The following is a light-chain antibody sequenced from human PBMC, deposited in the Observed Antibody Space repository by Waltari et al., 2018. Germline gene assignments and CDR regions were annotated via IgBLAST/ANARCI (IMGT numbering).Light chain of an antibody. J-gene: IGKJ1*01. V-gene: IGKV1-39*01. CDR2: GAS. CDR1: QNIATF. CDR3: QQTYVFPRT. Sequence: DIQMTQSPSSLSASVGDKVTITYRASQNIATFFNWFQHRPGQAPDLLIYGASTLHRGVPSRFTGSGSGTEFTLTISSVQPGDFATYYCQQTYVFPRTFGQGTKVEMK.